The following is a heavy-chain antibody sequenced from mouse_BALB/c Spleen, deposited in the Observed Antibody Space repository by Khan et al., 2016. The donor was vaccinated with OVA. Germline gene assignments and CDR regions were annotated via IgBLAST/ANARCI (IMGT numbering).Heavy chain of an antibody. V-gene: IGHV5-6-5*01. CDR3: ARDYWFAY. J-gene: IGHJ3*01. CDR2: ISSGDTT. CDR1: GFTFSNYG. Sequence: EVQLVESGGGLVKPGGSLKLSCAASGFTFSNYGVSWVRQTPEKRLEWVASISSGDTTYYSDSVKGRFTISRDKARNILYLQMSSLRSEDKAMYYCARDYWFAYWGQGTLVTVSA.